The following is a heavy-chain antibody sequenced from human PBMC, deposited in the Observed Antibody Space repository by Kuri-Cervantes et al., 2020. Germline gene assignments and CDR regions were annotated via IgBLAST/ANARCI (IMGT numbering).Heavy chain of an antibody. J-gene: IGHJ4*02. D-gene: IGHD5-12*01. CDR3: AKDLDIVATATFDY. V-gene: IGHV3-7*03. Sequence: GESLKISCAASGFTFSTYWMGWVRQAPGKGLEWVANIKEDGSEKYYGDSVKGRFTISRDNSKNTLYLQMNSLRAEDTAVYYCAKDLDIVATATFDYWGQGTLVTVSS. CDR2: IKEDGSEK. CDR1: GFTFSTYW.